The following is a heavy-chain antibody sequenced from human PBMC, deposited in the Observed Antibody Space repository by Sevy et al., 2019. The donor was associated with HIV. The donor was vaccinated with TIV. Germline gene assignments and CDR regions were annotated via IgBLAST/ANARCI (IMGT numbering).Heavy chain of an antibody. CDR2: IIPIFGTA. J-gene: IGHJ5*02. D-gene: IGHD6-19*01. CDR3: ARDRPGEYSSGWYKGAWFDP. Sequence: ASVKVSCKASGGTFSSYAISWVRQAPGQGLEWMGGIIPIFGTANYAQKFQGRVTITAAESTSTAYMELGSLRSEDTAVYYCARDRPGEYSSGWYKGAWFDPWGQGTLVTVSS. CDR1: GGTFSSYA. V-gene: IGHV1-69*13.